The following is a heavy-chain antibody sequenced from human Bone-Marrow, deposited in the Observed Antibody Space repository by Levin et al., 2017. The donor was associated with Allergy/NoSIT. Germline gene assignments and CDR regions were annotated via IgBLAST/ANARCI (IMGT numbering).Heavy chain of an antibody. V-gene: IGHV4-34*01. D-gene: IGHD3-9*01. CDR3: AREAPYYDILTGYNPSGAFDI. J-gene: IGHJ3*02. CDR1: GGSFSGYY. CDR2: INHSGST. Sequence: PSETLSLTCAVYGGSFSGYYWSWIRQPPGKGLEWIGEINHSGSTNYNPSLKSRVTISVDTSKNQFSLKLSSVTAADTAVYYCAREAPYYDILTGYNPSGAFDIWGQGTMVTVSS.